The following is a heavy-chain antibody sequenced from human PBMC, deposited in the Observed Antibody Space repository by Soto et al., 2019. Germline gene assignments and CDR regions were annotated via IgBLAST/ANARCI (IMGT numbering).Heavy chain of an antibody. Sequence: ASVKVSCKVSGYTLTELSMHWVRQAPGIGLEWMGGFDPEDGETIYAQKFQGRVTMTEDTSTDTAYMELSSLRSEDTAVYYCATVGITMVRGVIQWYYGMDVWGQGTTVTVSS. D-gene: IGHD3-10*01. J-gene: IGHJ6*02. CDR1: GYTLTELS. V-gene: IGHV1-24*01. CDR2: FDPEDGET. CDR3: ATVGITMVRGVIQWYYGMDV.